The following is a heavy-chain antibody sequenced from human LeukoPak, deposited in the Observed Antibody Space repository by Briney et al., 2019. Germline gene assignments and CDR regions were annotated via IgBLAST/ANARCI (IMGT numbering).Heavy chain of an antibody. CDR1: GFTVSSNY. V-gene: IGHV3-66*01. D-gene: IGHD3-10*01. CDR2: IYSGGDT. CDR3: AKDLWGSGSYYNGAFDI. J-gene: IGHJ3*02. Sequence: GGSLRLSCAASGFTVSSNYMSWVRQTPGRGLEWLSIIYSGGDTYYPDSLKGRFTISRDNSKNTLYLQMNSLRAEDTAVYYCAKDLWGSGSYYNGAFDIWGQGTMVTVSS.